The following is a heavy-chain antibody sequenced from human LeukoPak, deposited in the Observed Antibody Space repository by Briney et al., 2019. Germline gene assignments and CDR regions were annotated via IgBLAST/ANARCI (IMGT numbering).Heavy chain of an antibody. Sequence: ASVKVSCKVSGYTLTELSMHWVRQAPGKGLEWMGGFDPEDGETIYAQKFQGRVTMTEDTSTDTAYMELSSLRSEDTAVYYCATGPSYSSNWYYFDYWGQGTLVTVSS. CDR3: ATGPSYSSNWYYFDY. D-gene: IGHD6-13*01. J-gene: IGHJ4*02. V-gene: IGHV1-24*01. CDR1: GYTLTELS. CDR2: FDPEDGET.